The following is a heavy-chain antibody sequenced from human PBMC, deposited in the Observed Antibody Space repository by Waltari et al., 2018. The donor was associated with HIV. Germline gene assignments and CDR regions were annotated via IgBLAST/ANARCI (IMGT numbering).Heavy chain of an antibody. CDR3: ARDYRPSRGNWFDP. CDR1: GGSISSYY. D-gene: IGHD3-16*02. V-gene: IGHV4-59*01. J-gene: IGHJ5*02. CDR2: IYYSGST. Sequence: QVQLQESGPGLVKPSETLSLTCTVSGGSISSYYWSWIRQPPGKGLEWIGYIYYSGSTNYNPSLKSRVTISVDTSKNQFSLKLSSVTAADTAVYYCARDYRPSRGNWFDPWGQGTLVTVSS.